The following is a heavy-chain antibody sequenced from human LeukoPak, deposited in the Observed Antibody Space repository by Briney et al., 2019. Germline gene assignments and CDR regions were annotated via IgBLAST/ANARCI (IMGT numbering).Heavy chain of an antibody. Sequence: ASVKVSCKGSGYTFTSYGISWVRQGPGQGLEWMGGISAYNGNTNYAQKLQGRVTMTTDTSTSTAYMELRSLRSDDTAVYYRARDPHTYGDWRDWFDPWGQGTLVTVSS. J-gene: IGHJ5*02. CDR3: ARDPHTYGDWRDWFDP. CDR2: ISAYNGNT. V-gene: IGHV1-18*01. D-gene: IGHD4-17*01. CDR1: GYTFTSYG.